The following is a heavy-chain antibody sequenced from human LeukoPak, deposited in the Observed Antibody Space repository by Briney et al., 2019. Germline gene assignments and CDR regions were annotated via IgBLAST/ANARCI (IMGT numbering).Heavy chain of an antibody. J-gene: IGHJ4*02. CDR3: ARDILLEDGY. CDR2: IYSGGST. CDR1: GFTVSSYY. Sequence: GGSLRLSCAASGFTVSSYYMSWVRQAPGKGLEWVSVIYSGGSTYYADSVKGRFTISRDNSKNTLYLQMNSLRAEDTAVYYCARDILLEDGYWGQGTLVTVSS. D-gene: IGHD3-9*01. V-gene: IGHV3-53*01.